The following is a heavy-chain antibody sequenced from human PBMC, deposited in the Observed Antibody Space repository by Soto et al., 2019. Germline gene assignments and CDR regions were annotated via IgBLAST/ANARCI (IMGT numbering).Heavy chain of an antibody. D-gene: IGHD3-22*01. V-gene: IGHV1-46*01. CDR1: GYTFTHYH. Sequence: ASVKVSCKASGYTFTHYHVYWVRQAPGRGLEWLGMINPSGGSTTYAQNLQGRVTMTRDTSTNTVYMELSSLRSEDTAVYYCAREAIDSSGYSRYFQHWGQGTLVTVSS. J-gene: IGHJ1*01. CDR2: INPSGGST. CDR3: AREAIDSSGYSRYFQH.